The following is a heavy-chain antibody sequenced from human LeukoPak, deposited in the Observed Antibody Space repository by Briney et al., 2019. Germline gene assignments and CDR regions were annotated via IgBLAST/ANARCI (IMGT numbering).Heavy chain of an antibody. CDR1: GGSISSNY. D-gene: IGHD5-18*01. J-gene: IGHJ4*02. V-gene: IGHV4-59*12. CDR3: ARGKQLWLAPFDY. CDR2: IYNSGST. Sequence: SETLSLTCTVSGGSISSNYWSWIRQPPGKGLEWIGYIYNSGSTNYNPSVKSRVTISVDTSKNQFSLKLSSVTAADTAVYYCARGKQLWLAPFDYWGQGTLVTVSS.